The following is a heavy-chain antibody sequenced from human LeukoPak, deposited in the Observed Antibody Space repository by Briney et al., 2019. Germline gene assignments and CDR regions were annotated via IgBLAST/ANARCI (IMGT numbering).Heavy chain of an antibody. CDR3: ARGHILLWFGGKGFWFDP. CDR2: IIPIFGTA. D-gene: IGHD3-10*01. Sequence: GASVKVSCKASGGTFSSYAISWVRQAPGQGLEWMGGIIPIFGTANYAQKFQGRVTITTDESTSTAYMELSSLRSEDTAVYYCARGHILLWFGGKGFWFDPWGQGTLVTVSS. V-gene: IGHV1-69*05. J-gene: IGHJ5*02. CDR1: GGTFSSYA.